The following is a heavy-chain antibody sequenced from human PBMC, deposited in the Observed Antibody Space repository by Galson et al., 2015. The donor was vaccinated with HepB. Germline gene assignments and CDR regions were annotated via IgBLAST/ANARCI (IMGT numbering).Heavy chain of an antibody. CDR2: INPNSGGT. J-gene: IGHJ5*02. CDR3: ARVGCSSTSCYTGGNWFDP. D-gene: IGHD2-2*02. CDR1: GYTFTGYY. V-gene: IGHV1-2*02. Sequence: SVKVSCKASGYTFTGYYMHWVRQAPGQGLEWMGWINPNSGGTNYAQKFQGRVTMTRDTSISTAYMELSRLRSDDTAVYYCARVGCSSTSCYTGGNWFDPWGQGTLVTVSS.